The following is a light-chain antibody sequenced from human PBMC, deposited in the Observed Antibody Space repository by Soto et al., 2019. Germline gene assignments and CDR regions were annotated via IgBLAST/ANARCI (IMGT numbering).Light chain of an antibody. Sequence: QSALTQPRSVSGSPGQSVTISCTGTSSDVGGCDYVSWYQQHPGKAPKLMIYGVTKRPSGVPDRFSGSKSGNTASLTISGLQAEDESDYYCCSHGGRHSYVFGTGTKVTVL. CDR2: GVT. J-gene: IGLJ1*01. V-gene: IGLV2-11*01. CDR3: CSHGGRHSYV. CDR1: SSDVGGCDY.